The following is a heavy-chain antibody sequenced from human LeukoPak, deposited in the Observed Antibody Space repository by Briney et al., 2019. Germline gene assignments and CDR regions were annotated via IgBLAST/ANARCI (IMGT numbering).Heavy chain of an antibody. CDR1: GVSISSYY. J-gene: IGHJ6*02. CDR3: TRSSRGTSYYYGMDV. V-gene: IGHV4-59*01. Sequence: PSETLSLTCTVSGVSISSYYWSWIRQPPGKGLEWIGYIYYSGSTNYNASLKSRVTISVVTSKNQFSLKLSSVTAADTAVYYCTRSSRGTSYYYGMDVWGQGTTVTVSS. CDR2: IYYSGST. D-gene: IGHD2-15*01.